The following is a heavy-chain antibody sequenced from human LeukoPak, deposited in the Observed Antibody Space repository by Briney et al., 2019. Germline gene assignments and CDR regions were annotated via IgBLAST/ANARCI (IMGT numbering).Heavy chain of an antibody. J-gene: IGHJ4*02. V-gene: IGHV4-59*01. CDR3: ARWSSSSRLGY. Sequence: PSETLSLTCTVSGGSISSYYWSWIRQPPGKGLEWIGYIYYSGSTNYNPSLKSRVTISVDTSKNQFSLKLSSVTAADTAVYYCARWSSSSRLGYWGQGTLVIVSS. CDR2: IYYSGST. D-gene: IGHD6-6*01. CDR1: GGSISSYY.